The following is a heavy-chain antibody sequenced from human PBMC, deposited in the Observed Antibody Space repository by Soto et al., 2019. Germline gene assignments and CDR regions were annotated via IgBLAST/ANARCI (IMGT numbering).Heavy chain of an antibody. Sequence: GGSLRLSCAASGFTFSSYSMNWVRQAPGKGLEWVSSISSSSSYIYYADSVKGRFTISRDNAKNSLYLQMNSLRAEDTAVYYCARDRVGGPISTTCYTGCYYYGMDVWGKGTTVTVSS. D-gene: IGHD2-2*02. V-gene: IGHV3-21*01. J-gene: IGHJ6*04. CDR2: ISSSSSYI. CDR1: GFTFSSYS. CDR3: ARDRVGGPISTTCYTGCYYYGMDV.